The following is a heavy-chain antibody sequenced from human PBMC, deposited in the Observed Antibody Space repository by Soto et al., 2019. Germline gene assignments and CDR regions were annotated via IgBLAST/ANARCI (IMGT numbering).Heavy chain of an antibody. CDR2: VSLRGST. D-gene: IGHD2-2*01. V-gene: IGHV4-30-4*01. CDR1: GDSISDDKYY. J-gene: IGHJ4*02. Sequence: QVQLKESGPGLVRPSQTLSLTCSVSGDSISDDKYYWSWIRQSPGKGLEWLGYVSLRGSTYYNPSIKGRLSISVEPSKNEFLLQLNSMTAADTAVYYCARNAFFDYWGQGILVTVSS. CDR3: ARNAFFDY.